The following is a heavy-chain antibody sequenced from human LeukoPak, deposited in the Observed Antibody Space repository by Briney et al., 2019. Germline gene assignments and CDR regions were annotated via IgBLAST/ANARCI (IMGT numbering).Heavy chain of an antibody. Sequence: GGPLRLSCAASGFTFSSYAMSWVRQAPGKGLEWVSAISGSGGSTYYADSVKGRFTISRDNSKNTPYLQMNSLRAEDTAVYYCASKAVTGGGFFDYWGQGTLVTVSS. CDR1: GFTFSSYA. V-gene: IGHV3-23*01. J-gene: IGHJ4*02. CDR3: ASKAVTGGGFFDY. CDR2: ISGSGGST. D-gene: IGHD6-19*01.